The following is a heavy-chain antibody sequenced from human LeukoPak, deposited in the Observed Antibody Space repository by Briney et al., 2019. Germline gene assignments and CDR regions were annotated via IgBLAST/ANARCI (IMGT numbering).Heavy chain of an antibody. CDR3: ARDPGRTGFDY. V-gene: IGHV3-7*03. D-gene: IGHD1/OR15-1a*01. J-gene: IGHJ4*02. CDR1: GFTFKNYW. Sequence: GGSLSLSCAASGFTFKNYWMSWVRQDPGKGLEWVANIKQDGSGLYYVESVKGRFTISRDNAKNSLYLRMTSLRAEDTAVYYCARDPGRTGFDYWGQGTLVTVSS. CDR2: IKQDGSGL.